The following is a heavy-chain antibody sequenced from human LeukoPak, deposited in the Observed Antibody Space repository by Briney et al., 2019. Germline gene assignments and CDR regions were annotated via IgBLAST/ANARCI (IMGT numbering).Heavy chain of an antibody. CDR1: GGSISSYY. V-gene: IGHV4-59*01. Sequence: SETLFLTCTVSGGSISSYYWSWSRQPPGKGLEWIGYIYYSGSTNYNPSLKSRVAISVDTSKNQVSLMLSSVTAADTAVYYCSRGRAAAFDVWGQGTMVTVSS. CDR2: IYYSGST. J-gene: IGHJ3*01. D-gene: IGHD5-12*01. CDR3: SRGRAAAFDV.